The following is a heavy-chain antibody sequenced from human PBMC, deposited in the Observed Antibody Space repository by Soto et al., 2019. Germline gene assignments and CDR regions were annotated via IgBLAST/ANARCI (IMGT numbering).Heavy chain of an antibody. D-gene: IGHD6-19*01. J-gene: IGHJ4*02. Sequence: ASVKVSCKASGYTFTSYGISWVRQAPGQGLEWMGWISAYNGNTNYAQKLQGRVTMTTDTSTSTAYMELRSLRSDDTAVYYCARAPIQLLERQWLVYIDYWGQGTLVTVSS. CDR2: ISAYNGNT. CDR1: GYTFTSYG. V-gene: IGHV1-18*01. CDR3: ARAPIQLLERQWLVYIDY.